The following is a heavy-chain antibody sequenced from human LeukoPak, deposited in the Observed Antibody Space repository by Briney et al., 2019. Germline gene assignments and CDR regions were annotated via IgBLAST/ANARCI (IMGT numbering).Heavy chain of an antibody. V-gene: IGHV4-59*01. J-gene: IGHJ4*02. CDR3: ARVRRGGWAPSFDY. Sequence: SETLSLTCSVSGDYITGYYWSWIRQPPGKVLEYIGYMYYSGSGSTNYNPSLKSRVTISVDTSKNQVSLKLSSVTAADTAVYYCARVRRGGWAPSFDYWGQGILVTVSS. CDR2: MYYSGSGST. CDR1: GDYITGYY. D-gene: IGHD6-19*01.